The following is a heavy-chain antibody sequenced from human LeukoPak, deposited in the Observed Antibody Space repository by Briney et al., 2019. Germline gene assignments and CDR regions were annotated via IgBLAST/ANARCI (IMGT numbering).Heavy chain of an antibody. V-gene: IGHV3-15*01. D-gene: IGHD3-10*01. J-gene: IGHJ2*01. Sequence: PGGSLRLSCAASGFTFRNAWMSWVRQAPGKGLEWVGRIKTKTDGGTTDYAAPVKGRFTISRDDSKNRLSLQMNSLKTEDTAVYYCTAWFAELPNFDLWGRGTLVTVSS. CDR2: IKTKTDGGTT. CDR1: GFTFRNAW. CDR3: TAWFAELPNFDL.